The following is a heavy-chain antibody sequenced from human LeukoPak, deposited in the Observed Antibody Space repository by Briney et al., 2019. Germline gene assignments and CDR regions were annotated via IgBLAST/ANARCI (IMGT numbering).Heavy chain of an antibody. Sequence: ASVKVSCKASGYTFTSYAMHWVRQAPGQRLEWMGWINAGNGNTKYSQKFQGRVTITRDTSASTAYMELSSLRSEDTAVYYCARDYRVLRYFDWSPLYGMDVWGQGTTVTVSS. CDR3: ARDYRVLRYFDWSPLYGMDV. J-gene: IGHJ6*02. D-gene: IGHD3-9*01. V-gene: IGHV1-3*01. CDR2: INAGNGNT. CDR1: GYTFTSYA.